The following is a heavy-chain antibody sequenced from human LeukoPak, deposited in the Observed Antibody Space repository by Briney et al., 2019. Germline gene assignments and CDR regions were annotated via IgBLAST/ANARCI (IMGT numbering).Heavy chain of an antibody. J-gene: IGHJ4*02. CDR3: ARGRPIDY. V-gene: IGHV3-48*04. CDR1: GFTFSSYS. Sequence: QPGGSLRLSCLASGFTFSSYSMNWVRQAPGRGLEWVSYISSSSSTIYYADSVKGRFIITSDNAKNSLYLQMSSLRAEDTAVYYCARGRPIDYWGQGTLVTVSS. CDR2: ISSSSSTI.